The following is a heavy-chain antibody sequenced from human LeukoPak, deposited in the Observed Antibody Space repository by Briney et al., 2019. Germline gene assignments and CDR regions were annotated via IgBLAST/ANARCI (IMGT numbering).Heavy chain of an antibody. CDR2: ISGGNT. Sequence: QSGGSLRLSCAASGSTFSSYAMSWVRQAPGKGLEWVSAISGGNTYYADSVEGRFTISRDNSKNTLYLRLNSLRADDTAVYFCARTPYLYFGLGSFQFDYWGQGTLVTVSS. CDR3: ARTPYLYFGLGSFQFDY. CDR1: GSTFSSYA. V-gene: IGHV3-23*01. J-gene: IGHJ4*02. D-gene: IGHD3-10*01.